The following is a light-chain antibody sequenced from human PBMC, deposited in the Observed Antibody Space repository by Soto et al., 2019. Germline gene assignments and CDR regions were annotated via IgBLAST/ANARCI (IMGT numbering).Light chain of an antibody. CDR2: ATS. CDR3: QQYGNSLYT. CDR1: QSVSTSY. J-gene: IGKJ2*01. Sequence: EIVLTQSPGTLSLSPGERATLSCRASQSVSTSYLAWCQQKPGQAPRLLIHATSTRATGIPDRFSGSGSGTDFPLTISRLEPEDFAVYYCQQYGNSLYTFGQGTNLEIK. V-gene: IGKV3-20*01.